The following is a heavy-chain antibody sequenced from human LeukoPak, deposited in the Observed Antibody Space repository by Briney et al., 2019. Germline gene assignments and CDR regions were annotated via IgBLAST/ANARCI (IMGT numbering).Heavy chain of an antibody. V-gene: IGHV3-7*04. CDR2: IKQDGREK. Sequence: GGSLRLSCAASGFTFSSYWMSWVRRAPGKGLEWVANIKQDGREKYYVDSVKGRFTISRDNAKNSLYLQMNSLRAEDTAVYYCARGPRWLQLGNNWFDPWGQGTLVTVSS. CDR1: GFTFSSYW. CDR3: ARGPRWLQLGNNWFDP. J-gene: IGHJ5*02. D-gene: IGHD5-24*01.